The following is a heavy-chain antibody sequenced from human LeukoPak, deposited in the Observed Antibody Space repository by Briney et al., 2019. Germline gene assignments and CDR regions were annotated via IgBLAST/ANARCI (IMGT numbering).Heavy chain of an antibody. D-gene: IGHD3-9*01. CDR3: AKAANYDILTGYYLDY. CDR1: RFTFSSYS. Sequence: GGSLRLSCAASRFTFSSYSMNWVRQAPGKGLEWVSYISSSSSTIYYADSVKGRFTISRDNAKNSLYLQMNSLRAEDTAIYYCAKAANYDILTGYYLDYWGQGTLVTVSS. J-gene: IGHJ4*02. V-gene: IGHV3-48*01. CDR2: ISSSSSTI.